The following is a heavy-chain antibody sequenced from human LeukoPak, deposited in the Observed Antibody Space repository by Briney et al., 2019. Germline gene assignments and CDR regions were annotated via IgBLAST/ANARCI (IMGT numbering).Heavy chain of an antibody. J-gene: IGHJ4*02. V-gene: IGHV4-31*03. CDR2: IYYSGST. CDR3: ARGVAARLLYFDY. D-gene: IGHD6-6*01. Sequence: PSETLSLTCTVSGGSISSGGYYWSWIRQHPGKGLEWIGYIYYSGSTYYNPSLKSRVTISVDTSKNQFSLKLSSVTAADTAVYYCARGVAARLLYFDYWGQGTLVTVSS. CDR1: GGSISSGGYY.